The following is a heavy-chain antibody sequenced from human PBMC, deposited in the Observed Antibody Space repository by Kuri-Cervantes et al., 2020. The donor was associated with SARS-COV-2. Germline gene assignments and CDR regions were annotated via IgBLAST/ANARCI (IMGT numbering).Heavy chain of an antibody. CDR1: GGTFSSYA. CDR3: AGLWFGESDAFNI. V-gene: IGHV1-8*02. Sequence: ASVKVSCKASGGTFSSYAISWVRQAPGQGLEWIGWMNPNSGNTGYAQKFQGRVTMTRNTSISTAYMELSSLRSEDTAVYYCAGLWFGESDAFNIWDRETMVTVS. J-gene: IGHJ3*02. D-gene: IGHD3-10*01. CDR2: MNPNSGNT.